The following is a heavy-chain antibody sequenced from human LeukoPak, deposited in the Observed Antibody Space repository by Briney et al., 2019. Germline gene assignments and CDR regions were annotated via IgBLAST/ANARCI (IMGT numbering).Heavy chain of an antibody. V-gene: IGHV6-1*01. D-gene: IGHD3-16*01. CDR2: TYYRSKWYN. Sequence: SQTLSFTCAISGDSVSSDSAAWNWIRQSPLGGLEWLGRTYYRSKWYNDYAVSVKSRITINPDTSKNQFSLQLNSVTPEDTAVYYCARGSGGFFDYWGQGTLVTVSS. CDR3: ARGSGGFFDY. CDR1: GDSVSSDSAA. J-gene: IGHJ4*02.